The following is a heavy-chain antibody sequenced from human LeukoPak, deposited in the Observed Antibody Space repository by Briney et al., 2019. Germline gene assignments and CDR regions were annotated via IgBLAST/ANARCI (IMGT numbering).Heavy chain of an antibody. V-gene: IGHV3-13*01. CDR3: ARSYSSGWYTWYFDL. CDR2: IGTAGDT. J-gene: IGHJ2*01. CDR1: GFTFSSYD. Sequence: GGSLRLSCAASGFTFSSYDMHWVRHATGKGLEWVSAIGTAGDTYYPGSVKGRFTISRENAKNSLYLQMNSLRAGDTAVYYCARSYSSGWYTWYFDLWGRGTLVTVSS. D-gene: IGHD6-19*01.